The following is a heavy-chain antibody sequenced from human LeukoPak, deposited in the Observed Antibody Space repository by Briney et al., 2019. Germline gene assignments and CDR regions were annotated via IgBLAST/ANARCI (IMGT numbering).Heavy chain of an antibody. CDR3: VRDQGAAGDY. J-gene: IGHJ4*02. Sequence: GGSLRLSCAASGFIFSRYWMTSVRQAPGKGLEWVANIDQDGSDKLYVDSVKGRFTISRDNAKNSLYLQLNSLRAEDTAMYYCVRDQGAAGDYWGQGTLVFVS. D-gene: IGHD6-13*01. CDR1: GFIFSRYW. CDR2: IDQDGSDK. V-gene: IGHV3-7*01.